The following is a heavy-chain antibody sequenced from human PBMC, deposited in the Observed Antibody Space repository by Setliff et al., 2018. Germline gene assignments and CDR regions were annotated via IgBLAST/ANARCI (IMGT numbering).Heavy chain of an antibody. Sequence: PSETLSLTCAVYGGSFSTYYWIWIRQPPGKGLEWIGEINHSGSTNYNPSLKSRVTISVDTSKNQFSLGLSSVTAADTAVYYCAREQPGGYNRFDWWGQGTLVTVSS. CDR2: INHSGST. CDR3: AREQPGGYNRFDW. D-gene: IGHD5-12*01. J-gene: IGHJ4*02. V-gene: IGHV4-34*01. CDR1: GGSFSTYY.